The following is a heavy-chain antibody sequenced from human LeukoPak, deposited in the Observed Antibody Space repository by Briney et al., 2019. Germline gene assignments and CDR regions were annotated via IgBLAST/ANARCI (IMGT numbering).Heavy chain of an antibody. CDR2: IYYSGST. D-gene: IGHD6-19*01. J-gene: IGHJ4*02. CDR1: GGSLSSYY. V-gene: IGHV4-59*01. CDR3: AVFGRGWYGDY. Sequence: SETLSVTCIVSGGSLSSYYWSWLRQPPGKGLEWIGYIYYSGSTNYNPSLTSRVTISVHTSNNQLSLKLSSVTAADAAVYYCAVFGRGWYGDYWGQGTLVTVSS.